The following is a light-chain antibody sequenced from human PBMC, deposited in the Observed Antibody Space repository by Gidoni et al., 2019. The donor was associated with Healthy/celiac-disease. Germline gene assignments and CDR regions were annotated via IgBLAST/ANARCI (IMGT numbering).Light chain of an antibody. CDR2: DAS. CDR1: QSVSSY. V-gene: IGKV3-11*01. J-gene: IGKJ4*01. Sequence: EIVLTQSPATLSLSPGERATLSCRASQSVSSYLAWYQQKPGQAPRLLIYDASNRATGIPARFSGSGSGTDFILNISSLEPEDFAVYYCQQRNNWPLITFGGGTKVEIK. CDR3: QQRNNWPLIT.